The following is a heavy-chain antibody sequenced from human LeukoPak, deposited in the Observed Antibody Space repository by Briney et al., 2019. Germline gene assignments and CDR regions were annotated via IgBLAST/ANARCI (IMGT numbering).Heavy chain of an antibody. V-gene: IGHV3-23*01. Sequence: GGSLRLSCAASEFTFSSFSMTWVRQAPGKGLEWVSTISGSGHSTYYADSVKGRFTISRDNSKNTLYLQMNSLRAEDTAVYYCATPPSGNYFDSWGQGTLVTVSS. CDR3: ATPPSGNYFDS. D-gene: IGHD3-10*01. J-gene: IGHJ4*02. CDR1: EFTFSSFS. CDR2: ISGSGHST.